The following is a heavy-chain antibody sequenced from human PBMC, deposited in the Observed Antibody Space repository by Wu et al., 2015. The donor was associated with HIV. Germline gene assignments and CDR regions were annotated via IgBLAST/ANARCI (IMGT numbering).Heavy chain of an antibody. V-gene: IGHV1-2*02. CDR1: GYTFTAYY. Sequence: QVQLVQSGAEVKKPGASVEVSCKASGYTFTAYYIHWVRQAPGQGLEWMGWINPNSGGTKYAQKFQGRVTMTGDTSSNTAYMEVSRLTSDDTAVYYCARGILDYDILTGYYSYYYYMDVWGKGTTGHRLL. J-gene: IGHJ6*03. CDR2: INPNSGGT. CDR3: ARGILDYDILTGYYSYYYYMDV. D-gene: IGHD3-9*01.